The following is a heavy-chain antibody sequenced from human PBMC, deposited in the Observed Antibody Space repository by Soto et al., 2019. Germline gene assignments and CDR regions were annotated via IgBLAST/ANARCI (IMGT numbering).Heavy chain of an antibody. J-gene: IGHJ6*02. Sequence: GESLKISCKGSGYSFTSYWISWVRQMPGKGLEWMGRIDPSDSYTNYSPSFQGHVTISADKSISTAYLQWSSLKASDTAMYYCARLAAAADYYYYGMDVWGQGTTVTVSS. CDR2: IDPSDSYT. CDR1: GYSFTSYW. V-gene: IGHV5-10-1*01. CDR3: ARLAAAADYYYYGMDV. D-gene: IGHD6-13*01.